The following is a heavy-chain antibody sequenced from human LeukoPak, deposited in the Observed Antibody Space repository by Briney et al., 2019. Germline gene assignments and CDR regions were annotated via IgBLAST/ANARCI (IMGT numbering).Heavy chain of an antibody. CDR3: ARGVDYYDSSGTIDY. V-gene: IGHV3-33*08. D-gene: IGHD3-22*01. CDR1: GFTLSSYA. Sequence: GGSLRLSCAASGFTLSSYAMHWVRQAPGKGLEWVAVVWYDGTKTYSPDSVKGRITISRDDSKNTLYLQMNSLRAEDTAVYHCARGVDYYDSSGTIDYWGQGTLVTVSS. CDR2: VWYDGTKT. J-gene: IGHJ4*02.